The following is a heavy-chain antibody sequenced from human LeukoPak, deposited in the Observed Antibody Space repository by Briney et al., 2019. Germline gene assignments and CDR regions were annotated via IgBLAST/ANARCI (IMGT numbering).Heavy chain of an antibody. CDR1: GGSISSYY. V-gene: IGHV4-4*07. CDR3: ARDSSSWSGYYFDY. J-gene: IGHJ4*02. D-gene: IGHD6-13*01. CDR2: IYTSGST. Sequence: SETLSLTCTVSGGSISSYYWSWIRQPAGKGPEWIGRIYTSGSTNYNPSLKSRVTMSVDTSKNQFSLKLSSVTAADTAVHYCARDSSSWSGYYFDYWGQGTLVTVSS.